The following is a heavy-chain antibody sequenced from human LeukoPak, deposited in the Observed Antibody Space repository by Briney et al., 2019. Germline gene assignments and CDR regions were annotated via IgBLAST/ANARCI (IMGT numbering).Heavy chain of an antibody. Sequence: GGSLRLSCAASGFAFSSYSMNWVRQAPGKGLEWVSSISSSSSYIYYADSVKGRFTISRDNAKNSLYLQMNSLRAEDTAVYYCASGFRFGGRSYWGQGTLVTVSS. V-gene: IGHV3-21*01. CDR2: ISSSSSYI. CDR1: GFAFSSYS. CDR3: ASGFRFGGRSY. D-gene: IGHD3-10*01. J-gene: IGHJ4*02.